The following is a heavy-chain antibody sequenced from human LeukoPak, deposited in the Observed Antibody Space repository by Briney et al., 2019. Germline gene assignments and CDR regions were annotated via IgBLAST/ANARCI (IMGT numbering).Heavy chain of an antibody. CDR1: GGSISSGGYY. Sequence: SETLSLTCTVSGGSISSGGYYWSWIRQHPGKGLEWIGYIYYSGSTYYNPSLKSRVTISVDTSKNQFSLKLSSVTAADTAVYYCASSPPDDSSGYLIWGQGTLVTVSS. V-gene: IGHV4-31*03. CDR3: ASSPPDDSSGYLI. J-gene: IGHJ4*02. D-gene: IGHD3-22*01. CDR2: IYYSGST.